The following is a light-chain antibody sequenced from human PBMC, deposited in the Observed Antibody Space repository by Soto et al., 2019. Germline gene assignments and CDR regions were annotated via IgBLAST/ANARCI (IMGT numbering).Light chain of an antibody. Sequence: DIQMTQSPSTLSASVGDRVTITCRASDSVSIWLAWYQQKPGRAPKLLIYKASTLESGVPSRFSGSGSGTEFTLTINSLQPDDFATYYCQQYNSYSTYTFGQGTKVEIK. CDR1: DSVSIW. CDR2: KAS. J-gene: IGKJ2*01. CDR3: QQYNSYSTYT. V-gene: IGKV1-5*03.